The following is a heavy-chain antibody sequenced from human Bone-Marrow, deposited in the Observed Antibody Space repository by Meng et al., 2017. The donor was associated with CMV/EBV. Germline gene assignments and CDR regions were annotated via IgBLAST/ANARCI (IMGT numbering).Heavy chain of an antibody. J-gene: IGHJ4*02. Sequence: SGGTFNHYKFSWGRQGPGQGLEWMGRIIPIRGVAKYAKKFQDRVTISADKSTTTVYMEMSSLRSEDTALYYCARLYYDTLHSPLGYWGQGTQVTVSS. V-gene: IGHV1-69*02. CDR1: GGTFNHYK. CDR2: IIPIRGVA. D-gene: IGHD3-22*01. CDR3: ARLYYDTLHSPLGY.